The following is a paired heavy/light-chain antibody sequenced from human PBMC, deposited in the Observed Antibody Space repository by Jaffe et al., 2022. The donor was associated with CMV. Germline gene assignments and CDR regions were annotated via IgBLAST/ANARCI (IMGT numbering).Light chain of an antibody. J-gene: IGLJ3*02. V-gene: IGLV1-40*01. Sequence: QSVLTQPPSVSGAPGQRVTISCTGSSSNIGAGYDVHWYQQLPGTAPKLLIYGNSNRPSGVPDRFSGSKSGTSASLAITGLQAEDEADYYCQSYDSSLRVFGGGTKLTVL. CDR1: SSNIGAGYD. CDR2: GNS. CDR3: QSYDSSLRV.
Heavy chain of an antibody. J-gene: IGHJ5*02. V-gene: IGHV3-23*04. D-gene: IGHD3-22*01. CDR3: ANEDFGDYYDSSGYWVNWFDP. CDR1: GFTFSSYA. CDR2: ISGSGGST. Sequence: EVQLVESGGGLVQPGGSLRLSCAASGFTFSSYAMSWVRQAPGKGLEWVSAISGSGGSTYYADSVKGRFTISRDNSKNTLYLQMNSLRAEDTAVYYCANEDFGDYYDSSGYWVNWFDPWGQGTLVTVSS.